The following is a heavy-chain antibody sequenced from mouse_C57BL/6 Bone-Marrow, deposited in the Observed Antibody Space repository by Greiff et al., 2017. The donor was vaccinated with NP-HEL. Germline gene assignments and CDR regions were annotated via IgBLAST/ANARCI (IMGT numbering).Heavy chain of an antibody. CDR1: GFTFTDYY. CDR2: IRNKANGYTT. J-gene: IGHJ4*01. CDR3: ARYISPYGPSMDY. D-gene: IGHD1-1*01. Sequence: EVQRVESGGGLVQPGGSLSLSCAASGFTFTDYYMSWVRQPPGTALEWLGFIRNKANGYTTEYSASVKGRFTISRDNSQSILYLQMNALRAEDSATYYCARYISPYGPSMDYWGQGTSVTVSS. V-gene: IGHV7-3*01.